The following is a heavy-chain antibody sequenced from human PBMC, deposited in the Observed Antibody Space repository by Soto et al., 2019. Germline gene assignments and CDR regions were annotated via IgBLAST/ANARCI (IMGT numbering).Heavy chain of an antibody. D-gene: IGHD6-6*01. Sequence: SETRSPPGRVSGGSMSSGGYSWSWIRQRPGKGLEWIGYIYYSGSTYYNPSLKSRVTISVDTSKNQFSLKLSSVTAADTAVYYCARDHIAARHYRMDVWGQGTTVTVSS. CDR3: ARDHIAARHYRMDV. J-gene: IGHJ6*02. V-gene: IGHV4-31*03. CDR1: GGSMSSGGYS. CDR2: IYYSGST.